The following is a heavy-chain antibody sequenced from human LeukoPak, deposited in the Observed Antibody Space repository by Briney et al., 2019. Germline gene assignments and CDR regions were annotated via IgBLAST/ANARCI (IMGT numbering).Heavy chain of an antibody. J-gene: IGHJ4*02. CDR2: IFGSGGSA. Sequence: GGSLRLSCAASGFTFNSYAMYWVRQAPGKGLEWVSGIFGSGGSAHYADSVKGRLTISRDNSKNTVYLQMDSLSVEDTAVYYCAKTTTGYSSGGYPGWPVDHGGKGTLVIVSS. V-gene: IGHV3-23*01. CDR3: AKTTTGYSSGGYPGWPVDH. CDR1: GFTFNSYA. D-gene: IGHD6-19*01.